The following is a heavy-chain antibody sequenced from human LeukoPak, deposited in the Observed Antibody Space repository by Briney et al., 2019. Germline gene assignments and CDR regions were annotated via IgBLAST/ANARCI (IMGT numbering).Heavy chain of an antibody. Sequence: ASVKVSCKASGGTFSSYAINWVRQATGQGLEWMGWMNPNSGNTGYAQKFQGRVTMTRNTSISTAYMELSSLRSEDTAVYYCARGRTAMDQADYWGQGTLVTVSS. J-gene: IGHJ4*02. D-gene: IGHD5-18*01. CDR3: ARGRTAMDQADY. CDR2: MNPNSGNT. V-gene: IGHV1-8*02. CDR1: GGTFSSYA.